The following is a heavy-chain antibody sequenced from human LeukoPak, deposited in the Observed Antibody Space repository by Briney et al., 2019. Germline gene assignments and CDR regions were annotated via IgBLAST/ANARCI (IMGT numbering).Heavy chain of an antibody. Sequence: GRSLRLSCAASGFTFDGYAMHWVRQAPGKGLEWVSGISWNSYSIGYADSVKGRFTISRDNAKNSLYLQMNSLRAEDMAFYYCAKDSSGWPLFDYWGQGTLVTVTS. V-gene: IGHV3-9*03. CDR2: ISWNSYSI. CDR1: GFTFDGYA. J-gene: IGHJ4*02. CDR3: AKDSSGWPLFDY. D-gene: IGHD6-19*01.